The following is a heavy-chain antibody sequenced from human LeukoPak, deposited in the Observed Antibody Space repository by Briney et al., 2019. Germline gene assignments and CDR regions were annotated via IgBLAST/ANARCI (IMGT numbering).Heavy chain of an antibody. Sequence: SETLSLTCTVSGGSISSYYWSRIRQPPGKGLEWIGYIYYSGSTNYNPSLKSRVTISVDTSKNQFSLKLSSVTAADTAVYYCARHYCSSTSCYEDYMDVWGKGTTVTVSS. J-gene: IGHJ6*03. V-gene: IGHV4-59*01. CDR1: GGSISSYY. D-gene: IGHD2-2*01. CDR2: IYYSGST. CDR3: ARHYCSSTSCYEDYMDV.